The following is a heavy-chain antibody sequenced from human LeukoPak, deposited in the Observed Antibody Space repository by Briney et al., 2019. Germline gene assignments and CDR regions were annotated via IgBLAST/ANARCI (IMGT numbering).Heavy chain of an antibody. J-gene: IGHJ5*02. V-gene: IGHV4-31*03. CDR1: GGSISSGAYY. Sequence: SETLSLTCTVPGGSISSGAYYWNWIRQHPGKGLELLGYIYYSGSTYYNPSLKSRVTMSVDTSKNQFSLKLSSVSAADAAVYYCAREVIEDWFDPWGQGTLVTVSS. D-gene: IGHD2/OR15-2a*01. CDR3: AREVIEDWFDP. CDR2: IYYSGST.